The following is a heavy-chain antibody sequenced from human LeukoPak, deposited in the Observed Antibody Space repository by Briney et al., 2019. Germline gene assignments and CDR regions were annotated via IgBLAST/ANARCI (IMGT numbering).Heavy chain of an antibody. CDR2: IYTSGST. J-gene: IGHJ6*02. CDR1: GGSISSGSYY. CDR3: ARDQSFVYYGMDV. D-gene: IGHD3-10*01. V-gene: IGHV4-61*02. Sequence: PSETLSLTCTVSGGSISSGSYYWSWIRQPAGKGLEWIGRIYTSGSTNYNPSLKSRVTISVDTSKNQFSLKLSSVTAADTAVYYCARDQSFVYYGMDVWGQGTTVTVSS.